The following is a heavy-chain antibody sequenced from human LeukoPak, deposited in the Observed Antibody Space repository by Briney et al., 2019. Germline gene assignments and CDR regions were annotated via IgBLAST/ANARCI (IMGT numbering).Heavy chain of an antibody. Sequence: SETLSLTCTVSGGSISSYYWSWIRQPAGKGLEWIGRIYTSGSTNYNPSLKSRVTMSVDTSKNQFSLKLSSVTAADTAVYYCARDRSSSWSYNWFDPWGQGTLVTASS. CDR3: ARDRSSSWSYNWFDP. CDR2: IYTSGST. CDR1: GGSISSYY. D-gene: IGHD6-13*01. V-gene: IGHV4-4*07. J-gene: IGHJ5*02.